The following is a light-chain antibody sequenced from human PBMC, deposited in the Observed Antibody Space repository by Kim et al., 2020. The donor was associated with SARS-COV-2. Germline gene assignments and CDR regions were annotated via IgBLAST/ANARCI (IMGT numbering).Light chain of an antibody. Sequence: LGPTARTTCPPDLLTPYFPCWYPHTPRHAPVLVIYGKNTRPSGIPDRFSASFSGNTASLTITGTQAEDEADYYCSSRDSSGDHLLFGGGTKLTVL. CDR2: GKN. CDR3: SSRDSSGDHLL. CDR1: LLTPYF. J-gene: IGLJ3*02. V-gene: IGLV3-19*01.